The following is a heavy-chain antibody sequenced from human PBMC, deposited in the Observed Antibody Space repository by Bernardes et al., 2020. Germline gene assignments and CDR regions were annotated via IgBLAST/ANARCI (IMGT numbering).Heavy chain of an antibody. V-gene: IGHV3-21*01. J-gene: IGHJ6*03. CDR2: ISSISNDI. CDR1: GFTFHRYS. D-gene: IGHD3-3*01. Sequence: GGSLRLSCTASGFTFHRYSMNWVRQAPGKGLEWVSSISSISNDINYADSVKGRFTISRDNANDSLYLQMNSLTAEDTAVYYCARDKPPIHGFWSGYYEDYYFHMDVWGKGTTVTVSS. CDR3: ARDKPPIHGFWSGYYEDYYFHMDV.